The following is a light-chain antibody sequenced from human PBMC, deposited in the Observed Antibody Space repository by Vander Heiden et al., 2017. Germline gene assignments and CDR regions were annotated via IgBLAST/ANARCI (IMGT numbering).Light chain of an antibody. CDR1: SSNIGAGDD. CDR3: QSYDSSLSGWV. J-gene: IGLJ3*02. CDR2: GNS. V-gene: IGLV1-40*01. Sequence: QSVLTQPPSESGAPGQRVAIACTGSSSNIGAGDDLHWYQQLPGTAPKLLIYGNSKRPSGVPDRFSGSKSGTSASLAITGLQAEDEADYYCQSYDSSLSGWVFGGGTKLTVL.